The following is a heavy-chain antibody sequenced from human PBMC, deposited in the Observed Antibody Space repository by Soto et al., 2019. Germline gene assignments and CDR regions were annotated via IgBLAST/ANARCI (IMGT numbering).Heavy chain of an antibody. Sequence: QVQLQESGPGLVKPSQTLSLTCTVSGGSISSGGYYWSWIRQHPGKGLEWIGYIYYSGSTYYNPSLKSRVTISVDTSKNQSALKLSSVTAADTVVYYWARGSYHDSSGYYGPWGQGTLVPGSS. V-gene: IGHV4-31*03. CDR2: IYYSGST. J-gene: IGHJ5*02. CDR1: GGSISSGGYY. D-gene: IGHD3-22*01. CDR3: ARGSYHDSSGYYGP.